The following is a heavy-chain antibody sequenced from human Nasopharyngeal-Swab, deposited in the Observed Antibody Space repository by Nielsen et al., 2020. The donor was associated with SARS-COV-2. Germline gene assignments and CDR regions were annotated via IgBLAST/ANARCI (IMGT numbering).Heavy chain of an antibody. V-gene: IGHV1-46*01. J-gene: IGHJ6*02. CDR1: GYTFTSYY. CDR2: INPSGGST. CDR3: ARMVVLGGDGMDV. Sequence: SVKVSCKASGYTFTSYYMHWVRQAPGQGLEWMGIINPSGGSTSYAQKFQGRVTMTRDTSTSTVYMELSSLRSEDTAVYYCARMVVLGGDGMDVWGQGTTVTVSS. D-gene: IGHD2-15*01.